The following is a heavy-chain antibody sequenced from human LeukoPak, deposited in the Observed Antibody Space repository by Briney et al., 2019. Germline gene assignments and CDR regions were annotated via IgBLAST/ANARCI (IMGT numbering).Heavy chain of an antibody. CDR2: IYYSGST. D-gene: IGHD6-13*01. CDR1: GGSISSGGYY. J-gene: IGHJ6*03. V-gene: IGHV4-31*01. CDR3: ARGGTIAAAGFYYYYYMDV. Sequence: KPSQTLSLTCTVSGGSISSGGYYWSWIRQHPGKGLEWIGYIYYSGSTYYNPSLKSQVTISVDTSKNQFSLKLSSVTAADTAVYYCARGGTIAAAGFYYYYYMDVWGKGTTVTVSS.